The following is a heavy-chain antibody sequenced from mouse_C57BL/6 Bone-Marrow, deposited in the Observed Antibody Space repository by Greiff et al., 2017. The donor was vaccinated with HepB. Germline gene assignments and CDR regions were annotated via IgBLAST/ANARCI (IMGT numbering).Heavy chain of an antibody. Sequence: EVMLVESGGGLVKPGGSLKLSCAASGFTFSSYAMSWVRQTPEKRLEWVATISDGGSYTYYPDNVKGRFTISRDNAKNNLYLQMSHLKSEDTAMYYCARVHGSSHWYFDVWGTGTTVTVSS. CDR3: ARVHGSSHWYFDV. J-gene: IGHJ1*03. CDR1: GFTFSSYA. D-gene: IGHD1-1*01. CDR2: ISDGGSYT. V-gene: IGHV5-4*03.